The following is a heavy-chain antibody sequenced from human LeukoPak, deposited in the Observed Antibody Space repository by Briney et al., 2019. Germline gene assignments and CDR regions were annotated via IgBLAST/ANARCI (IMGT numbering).Heavy chain of an antibody. CDR2: IYYSGST. D-gene: IGHD3-10*01. CDR3: ASLRRYGSGSYYQPSGYWFDP. CDR1: GGSISSYY. Sequence: ASETLSLTSTVSGGSISSYYWSWIRQHPGKGLEWIGYIYYSGSTYYNPSLKSRVTISVDTSKNQFSLKLSSVTAADTAVYYCASLRRYGSGSYYQPSGYWFDPWGQGTLVTVSS. V-gene: IGHV4-59*06. J-gene: IGHJ5*02.